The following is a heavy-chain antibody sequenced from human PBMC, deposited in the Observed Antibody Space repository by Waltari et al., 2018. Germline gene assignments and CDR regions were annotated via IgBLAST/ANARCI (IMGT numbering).Heavy chain of an antibody. CDR3: AKGVSSWYSFGMDV. V-gene: IGHV3-9*03. D-gene: IGHD6-13*01. J-gene: IGHJ6*02. CDR2: ISWDSRAI. CDR1: GFSFDNFA. Sequence: EVKVVESGGGLVQPGRSLRLSCTGSGFSFDNFAMHWVRQAPGKGLEWVSGISWDSRAIGYAESVRGRFTISRDNARNSVYLQMNSLRSEDMALYYCAKGVSSWYSFGMDVWGQGTTVTVSS.